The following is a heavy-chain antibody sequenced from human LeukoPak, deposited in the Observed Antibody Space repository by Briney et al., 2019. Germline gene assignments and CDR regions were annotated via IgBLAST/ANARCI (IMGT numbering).Heavy chain of an antibody. D-gene: IGHD3-3*01. J-gene: IGHJ5*02. CDR2: IKNDGSIT. CDR3: TKSDWFDP. Sequence: GGSLRLSCAASGFIFSGYWMHWVRQAPGKGLVWLSRIKNDGSITIYADFVKGRFTISRDNAKNTLYLQMNSLRVEDTAVYYCTKSDWFDPWGQGTLVTVSS. V-gene: IGHV3-74*01. CDR1: GFIFSGYW.